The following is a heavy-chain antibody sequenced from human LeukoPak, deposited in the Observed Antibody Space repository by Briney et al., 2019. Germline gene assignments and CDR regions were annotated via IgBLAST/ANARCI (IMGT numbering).Heavy chain of an antibody. CDR1: GYTFTSYY. CDR3: ARDHYGSGSPFRYGMDV. V-gene: IGHV1-46*01. CDR2: INPSGGST. D-gene: IGHD3-10*01. Sequence: ASVKVSCKASGYTFTSYYMHWVRQAPGQGLGWMGIINPSGGSTSYAQKFQGRVTMTRDTSTSTVYMELSSLRSEDTAVYYCARDHYGSGSPFRYGMDVWGQGTTVTVSS. J-gene: IGHJ6*02.